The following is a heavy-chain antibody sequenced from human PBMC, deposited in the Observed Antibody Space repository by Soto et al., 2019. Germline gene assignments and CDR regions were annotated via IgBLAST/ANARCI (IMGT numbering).Heavy chain of an antibody. J-gene: IGHJ4*02. D-gene: IGHD3-22*01. CDR3: ATSSITMIVVVTQGSFDY. Sequence: RKGLEWIGHINYSGSTNHNPSLKSRVTIAEDTSKNQISLKLSSVTVADTAVYYCATSSITMIVVVTQGSFDYWGQGTLVTVSS. CDR2: INYSGST. V-gene: IGHV4-59*01.